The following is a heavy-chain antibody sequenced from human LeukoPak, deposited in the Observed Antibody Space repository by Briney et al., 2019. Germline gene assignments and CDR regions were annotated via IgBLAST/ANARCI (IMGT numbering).Heavy chain of an antibody. Sequence: GRSLRLSCAASGFTFSSYAMHWVRQAPGKGLEWVAVISYDRSNKYYADSVKGRFTISRDNSKNTLYLQMNSLRAEDTAVYYCARDPLVVGATDYYYGMDVWGQGTTVTVSS. J-gene: IGHJ6*02. D-gene: IGHD1-26*01. CDR1: GFTFSSYA. CDR2: ISYDRSNK. V-gene: IGHV3-30*04. CDR3: ARDPLVVGATDYYYGMDV.